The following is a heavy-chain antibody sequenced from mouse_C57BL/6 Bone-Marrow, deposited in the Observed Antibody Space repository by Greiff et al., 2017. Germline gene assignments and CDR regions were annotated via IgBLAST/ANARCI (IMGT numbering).Heavy chain of an antibody. CDR3: ARMRYYGSSYAMDY. D-gene: IGHD1-1*01. CDR2: IYWDDDK. J-gene: IGHJ4*01. Sequence: QVTLKESGPGILQSSQTLSLTCSFSGFSLSTSGMGVSWIRQPSGKGLEWLAHIYWDDDKRYNPSLKSRLTISKDTSRNQVFLKITSVDTADTATYYCARMRYYGSSYAMDYWGQGTSVTVSS. CDR1: GFSLSTSGMG. V-gene: IGHV8-12*01.